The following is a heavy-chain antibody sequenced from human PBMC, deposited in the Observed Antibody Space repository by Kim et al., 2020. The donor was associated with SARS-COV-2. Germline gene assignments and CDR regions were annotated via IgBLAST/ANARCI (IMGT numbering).Heavy chain of an antibody. CDR3: ATICRRPSSWPPLVGH. CDR2: IYYSGST. J-gene: IGHJ4*01. V-gene: IGHV4-31*03. D-gene: IGHD6-13*01. CDR1: GGSISSGGYY. Sequence: SETLSLTCTVSGGSISSGGYYWSWIRQHPGKGLEWIGYIYYSGSTYYNPSIKSRVTISVDTSKNQFSLKLSSVTAADTAVYYCATICRRPSSWPPLVGHWGQGTLVTLSP.